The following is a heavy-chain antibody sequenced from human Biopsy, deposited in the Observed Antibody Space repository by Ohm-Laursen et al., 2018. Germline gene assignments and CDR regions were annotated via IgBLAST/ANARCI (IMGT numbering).Heavy chain of an antibody. CDR2: NIPLFGAP. CDR3: ARLAQIYGDSPFDP. J-gene: IGHJ5*02. CDR1: GAIFSNYA. Sequence: SSVKVSCKASGAIFSNYAITWVRQAPGQGLEWMGGNIPLFGAPNYAQKFQGRLTITADESKSTTYMELSSLRSEDTAVYYCARLAQIYGDSPFDPWGQGTLVTVSS. V-gene: IGHV1-69*01. D-gene: IGHD4-17*01.